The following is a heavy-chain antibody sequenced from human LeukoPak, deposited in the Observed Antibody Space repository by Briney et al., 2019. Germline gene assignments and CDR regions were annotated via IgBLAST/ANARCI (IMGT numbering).Heavy chain of an antibody. Sequence: PSETLSLTCTVSGGSISSSDYYWAWIRQPPGKGLEWIGSIYYSGTTYHNPPLKSRVTISVDTSMNQFSLTLSSVTAADTAVYYCARLVGKASYYSDYWGRGTLVTVSS. V-gene: IGHV4-39*01. D-gene: IGHD6-19*01. CDR3: ARLVGKASYYSDY. CDR2: IYYSGTT. CDR1: GGSISSSDYY. J-gene: IGHJ4*02.